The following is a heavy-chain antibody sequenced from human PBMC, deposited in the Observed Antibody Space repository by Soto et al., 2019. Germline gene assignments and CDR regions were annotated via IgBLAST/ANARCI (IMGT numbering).Heavy chain of an antibody. V-gene: IGHV3-23*01. J-gene: IGHJ4*02. Sequence: GGSLRLSCAASGFTFSSYALNRVRQAPGKGLEWVSSISGSGGSTYYADSVKGRFTLSRDNSRNTLFLQMNSLRADDTPIYYCARPSIVAPGTYWAQGTLVTVSS. CDR1: GFTFSSYA. CDR3: ARPSIVAPGTY. D-gene: IGHD6-13*01. CDR2: ISGSGGST.